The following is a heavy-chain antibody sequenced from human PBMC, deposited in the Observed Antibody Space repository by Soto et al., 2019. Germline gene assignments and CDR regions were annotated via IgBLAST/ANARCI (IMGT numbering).Heavy chain of an antibody. D-gene: IGHD5-18*01. CDR1: GYTFTSYY. V-gene: IGHV1-46*01. CDR2: INPSGGST. Sequence: ASVKVSCKASGYTFTSYYMHWVRQAPGQGLEWMGIINPSGGSTSYAQKLQGRVTMTRDTSTSTVYMELSSLRSEDTAVYYCARVGYSYGYSPDAFDLWGQGTMVTVSS. J-gene: IGHJ3*01. CDR3: ARVGYSYGYSPDAFDL.